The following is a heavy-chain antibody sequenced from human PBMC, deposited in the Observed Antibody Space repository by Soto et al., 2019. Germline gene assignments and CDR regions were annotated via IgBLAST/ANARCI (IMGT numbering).Heavy chain of an antibody. Sequence: EVQLVESGGGLVKPGGSLRLSCAASGFTFSSYSMNWVRQAPGKGLEWVSSISSSSSYIYYADSVKGRFTISRDNAKNSLYLQMNSLRAEDTAVYYCARDISAVLRFLEWPVPYFDYWGQGTLVTVSS. CDR1: GFTFSSYS. CDR3: ARDISAVLRFLEWPVPYFDY. D-gene: IGHD3-3*01. V-gene: IGHV3-21*01. J-gene: IGHJ4*02. CDR2: ISSSSSYI.